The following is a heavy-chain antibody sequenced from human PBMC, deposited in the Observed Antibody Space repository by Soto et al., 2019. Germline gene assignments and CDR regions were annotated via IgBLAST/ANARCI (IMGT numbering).Heavy chain of an antibody. J-gene: IGHJ5*02. CDR3: ARSVVSSTRFDP. V-gene: IGHV3-11*06. Sequence: PGGSLRLSCAASGFTFSDYYMSWIRQAPGKGLEWVSYISSRTNYTNYADSVKGRFTISRDNAKNSLYLQMNSLRAEDTAVYHCARSVVSSTRFDPWGQGTLVTVSS. CDR2: ISSRTNYT. D-gene: IGHD3-22*01. CDR1: GFTFSDYY.